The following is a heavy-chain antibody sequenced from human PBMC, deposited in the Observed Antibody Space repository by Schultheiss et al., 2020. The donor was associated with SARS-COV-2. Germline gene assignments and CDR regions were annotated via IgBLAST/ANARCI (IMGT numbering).Heavy chain of an antibody. D-gene: IGHD5-24*01. CDR2: INHSGGT. Sequence: SQTLSLTCTVSGGSISSSSYYWGWIRQPPGKGLEWIGEINHSGGTNYNPSLKSRVSISVDTSKNQISLRLSSVTAADTAVYYCVQQRPLSGMDVWSQGTTVTVSS. CDR3: VQQRPLSGMDV. CDR1: GGSISSSSYY. J-gene: IGHJ6*02. V-gene: IGHV4-39*07.